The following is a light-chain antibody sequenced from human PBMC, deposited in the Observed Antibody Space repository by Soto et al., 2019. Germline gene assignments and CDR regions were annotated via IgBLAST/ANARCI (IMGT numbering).Light chain of an antibody. CDR2: GAS. J-gene: IGKJ2*01. V-gene: IGKV3-20*01. Sequence: EIVLTQSPGTLSLSPGERATLSCRASQSVSSSYLAWYQQNPGQAPRLLIYGASSRATGIPDRFSGHGSGTDFTLTISRLEPEDFAVYYCQQYGSSPPYTFGQGTKLEIK. CDR3: QQYGSSPPYT. CDR1: QSVSSSY.